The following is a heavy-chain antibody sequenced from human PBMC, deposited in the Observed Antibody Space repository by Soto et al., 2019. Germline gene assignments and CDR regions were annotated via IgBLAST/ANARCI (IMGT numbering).Heavy chain of an antibody. J-gene: IGHJ3*02. CDR2: IIPIFGTA. D-gene: IGHD3-3*01. Sequence: SSVTGSFEASGGTFSSYALSLVRPAPRQGLEWMGGIIPIFGTANYAQKFQGRVTITADESTSTAYMELSSLRSEDTAVYYCARVTDYDFWSGYQNDAFDIWGQGTMVT. CDR3: ARVTDYDFWSGYQNDAFDI. CDR1: GGTFSSYA. V-gene: IGHV1-69*13.